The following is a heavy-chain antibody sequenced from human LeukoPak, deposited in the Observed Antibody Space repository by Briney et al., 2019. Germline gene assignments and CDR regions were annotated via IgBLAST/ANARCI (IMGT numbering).Heavy chain of an antibody. CDR2: IKSKTDGGTT. V-gene: IGHV3-15*01. Sequence: GGSLRLSCAASGFTFSNAWMSWVRQAPGKGLEWVGRIKSKTDGGTTDYAAPVKGRFTISRDNSKNTLYLQMNSLRAEDTAVYYCARDRSTGLGKYYYMDVWGKGTTVTVSS. CDR3: ARDRSTGLGKYYYMDV. D-gene: IGHD7-27*01. J-gene: IGHJ6*03. CDR1: GFTFSNAW.